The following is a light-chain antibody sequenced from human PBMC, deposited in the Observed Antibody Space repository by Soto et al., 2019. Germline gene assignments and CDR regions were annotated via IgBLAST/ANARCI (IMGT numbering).Light chain of an antibody. CDR3: QQRSKWPST. V-gene: IGKV3-11*01. J-gene: IGKJ4*01. CDR1: QSVSSY. CDR2: DAS. Sequence: EIVLTQSPVTLSLSPGERATLSCRASQSVSSYLAWYQQKPGQAPRLLIYDASKRATGIPARFSRSGSGTDFTLTISSLEPEDFAVYYCQQRSKWPSTFGGGTKVEIK.